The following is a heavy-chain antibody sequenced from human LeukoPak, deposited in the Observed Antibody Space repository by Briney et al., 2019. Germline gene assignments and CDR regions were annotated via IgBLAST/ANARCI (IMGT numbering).Heavy chain of an antibody. CDR1: GFTFGSYW. V-gene: IGHV3-7*01. D-gene: IGHD5-12*01. J-gene: IGHJ4*02. CDR3: ARSNSGYAESCY. CDR2: IGQDGSEK. Sequence: PGGSLRLSCAASGFTFGSYWMTWVRQAPGKGLEWVANIGQDGSEKYYVDSVKGRFTISRDNAKNSLYLQMNSLRAEDTAVYYCARSNSGYAESCYWGQGTQVTVSS.